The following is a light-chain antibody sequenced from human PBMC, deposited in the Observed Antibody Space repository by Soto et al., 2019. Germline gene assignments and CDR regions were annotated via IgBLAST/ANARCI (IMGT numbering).Light chain of an antibody. CDR2: GAS. CDR3: QQANGFPYT. Sequence: DIQMTQSPSSVSASVGDRVTISCRASQGINTWLVWYQQKPGKAPKLLIYGASSLQSGVPSRFSGSGSGTDFTLTISRLQPEDFATYYCQQANGFPYTFGQGTKLEIK. CDR1: QGINTW. J-gene: IGKJ2*01. V-gene: IGKV1-12*01.